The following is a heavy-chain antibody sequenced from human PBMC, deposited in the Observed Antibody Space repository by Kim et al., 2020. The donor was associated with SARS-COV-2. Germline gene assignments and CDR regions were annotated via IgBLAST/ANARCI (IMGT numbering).Heavy chain of an antibody. J-gene: IGHJ5*02. CDR3: ARVLGSSGENWFDP. CDR1: GGSISSSNW. CDR2: IYHSGST. Sequence: SETLSLTCAVSGGSISSSNWWSWVRQPPGKGLEWIGEIYHSGSTNYNPSLKSRVTISVDKSKNQFSLKLSSVTAADTAVYYCARVLGSSGENWFDPWGQGTLVTVSS. D-gene: IGHD3-16*01. V-gene: IGHV4-4*02.